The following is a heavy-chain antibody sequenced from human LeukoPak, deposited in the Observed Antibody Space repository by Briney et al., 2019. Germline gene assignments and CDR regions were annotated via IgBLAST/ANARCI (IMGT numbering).Heavy chain of an antibody. CDR1: GYTFTSYG. CDR2: ISAYNGNT. Sequence: GASVKVSCKASGYTFTSYGISWVPQAPGQGLEWMGWISAYNGNTNYAQKLQGRVTMTTDTSTSTAYMELRSLRSDDTAVYYCARDATRFYGSGSYSAYWGQGTLVTVSS. CDR3: ARDATRFYGSGSYSAY. J-gene: IGHJ4*02. V-gene: IGHV1-18*01. D-gene: IGHD3-10*01.